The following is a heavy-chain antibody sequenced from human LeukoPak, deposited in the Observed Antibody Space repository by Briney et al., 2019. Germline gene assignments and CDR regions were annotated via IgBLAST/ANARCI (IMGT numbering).Heavy chain of an antibody. Sequence: SVKVSCKASGYTFTSYAISWVRQAPGQGLEWMGGIIPIFGTANYAQKFQGRVTITTDESTSTAYMELSSLRSEDTAVYYCARVGRYCSSTSCYTSYYYYYMDVWGKGTTVTVSS. CDR2: IIPIFGTA. CDR3: ARVGRYCSSTSCYTSYYYYYMDV. CDR1: GYTFTSYA. J-gene: IGHJ6*03. D-gene: IGHD2-2*02. V-gene: IGHV1-69*05.